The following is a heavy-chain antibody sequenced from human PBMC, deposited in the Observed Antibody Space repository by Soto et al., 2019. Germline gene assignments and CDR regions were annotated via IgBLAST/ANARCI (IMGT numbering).Heavy chain of an antibody. V-gene: IGHV1-46*01. CDR1: GYTLTSYY. CDR3: ARDGYGSGGMDV. J-gene: IGHJ6*02. D-gene: IGHD3-10*01. CDR2: INPSGGST. Sequence: QVQLVQSGAEVKKPGASVKVSCKASGYTLTSYYMHWVRQPPGQGLEWMGIINPSGGSTSYAQKFQGRVTMTRDTSTSTVYMELSSLRSEDTAVYYCARDGYGSGGMDVWGQGTTVTVSS.